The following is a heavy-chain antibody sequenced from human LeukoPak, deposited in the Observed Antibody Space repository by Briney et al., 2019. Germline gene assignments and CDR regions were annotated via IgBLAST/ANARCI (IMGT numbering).Heavy chain of an antibody. V-gene: IGHV4-59*01. D-gene: IGHD6-19*01. CDR2: IYYSGST. Sequence: PSETLSLTCTVSGGSIRSYYWSWIRQPPGKGLEWIGYIYYSGSTNYNPSLKSRVTISVDTSKNQFSLKLSSVTAADTAVYYCARLLGGWDRDDSFNIWGQGTMATVSS. J-gene: IGHJ3*02. CDR1: GGSIRSYY. CDR3: ARLLGGWDRDDSFNI.